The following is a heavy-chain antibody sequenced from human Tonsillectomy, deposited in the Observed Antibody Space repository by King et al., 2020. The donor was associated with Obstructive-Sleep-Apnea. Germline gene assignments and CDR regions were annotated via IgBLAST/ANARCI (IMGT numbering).Heavy chain of an antibody. J-gene: IGHJ4*02. Sequence: VQLVESGAEVKKPGSSVKVSCKASGGTFSSYAISWVRQAPGQGLEWMGGIIPFFCTANYAQKFQGRVTITADESTSTAYMELSSLRSEDTAVYYCARGFTGTAMDDYWGQGTLVTVSS. CDR1: GGTFSSYA. D-gene: IGHD5-18*01. V-gene: IGHV1-69*01. CDR2: IIPFFCTA. CDR3: ARGFTGTAMDDY.